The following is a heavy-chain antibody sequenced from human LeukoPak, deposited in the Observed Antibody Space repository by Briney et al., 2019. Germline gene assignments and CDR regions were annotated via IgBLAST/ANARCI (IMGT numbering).Heavy chain of an antibody. Sequence: ASVKVSCKASGYTFTSYGISWVRQAPGQGLEWMGWISAYNGNTNYAQKLQGRVTVTTDTSTSTAYMELRSLRSDDTAVYYCARVPPSFHYGDHYYYYYYYMDVWGKGTTVTVSS. D-gene: IGHD4-17*01. J-gene: IGHJ6*03. CDR3: ARVPPSFHYGDHYYYYYYYMDV. CDR2: ISAYNGNT. CDR1: GYTFTSYG. V-gene: IGHV1-18*01.